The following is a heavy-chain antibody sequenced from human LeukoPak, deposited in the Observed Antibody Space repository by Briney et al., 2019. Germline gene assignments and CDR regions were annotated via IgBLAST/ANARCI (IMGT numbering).Heavy chain of an antibody. V-gene: IGHV1-2*02. D-gene: IGHD4-11*01. CDR3: AITTVTQGFDP. CDR1: GYTFTGCY. J-gene: IGHJ5*02. Sequence: GASGKVSCKASGYTFTGCYMHWVRQAPGQGLEWMGWINPNSGGTNYAQKFQGRVTMTMDTSISKDYMELSRLSSDDTAVYYCAITTVTQGFDPWGQGTLVTVSS. CDR2: INPNSGGT.